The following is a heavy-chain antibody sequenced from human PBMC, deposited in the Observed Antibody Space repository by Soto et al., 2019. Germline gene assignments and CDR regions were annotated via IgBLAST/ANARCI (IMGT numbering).Heavy chain of an antibody. CDR2: VIPSGGDT. D-gene: IGHD7-27*01. J-gene: IGHJ4*02. CDR3: AKDLGNPRDY. V-gene: IGHV1-46*01. CDR1: GYTFTSYY. Sequence: QVQLVQSGAEVKKPGASMKISCKASGYTFTSYYMHWVRQAPGQGLEWMGLVIPSGGDTSYAQKFQGRITMTRDTSTSTVYMELSSLRSEDTAVYYCAKDLGNPRDYWGQGPLVTVSS.